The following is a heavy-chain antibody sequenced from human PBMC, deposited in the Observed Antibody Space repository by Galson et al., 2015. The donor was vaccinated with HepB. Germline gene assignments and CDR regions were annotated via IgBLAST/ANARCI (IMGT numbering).Heavy chain of an antibody. J-gene: IGHJ4*02. CDR3: ARGTYYFFEF. Sequence: SVKVSCKASGYTFASFALNWVRQVPGQGLEWMGWISTDTGNPTYAQGFTGRFVFSLDTSVSTAYLQISSLEAEDSAIYYCARGTYYFFEFWGQGSLVTVSS. CDR1: GYTFASFA. V-gene: IGHV7-4-1*02. D-gene: IGHD3-10*01. CDR2: ISTDTGNP.